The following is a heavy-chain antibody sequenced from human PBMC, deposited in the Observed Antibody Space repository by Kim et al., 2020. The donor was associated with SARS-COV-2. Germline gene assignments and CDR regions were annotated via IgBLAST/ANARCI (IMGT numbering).Heavy chain of an antibody. Sequence: YAQKFQGRVTMTRDTSISTAYMELSRLRSDDTAVYYCARSQGIAAAGTDYWGQGTLVTVSS. CDR3: ARSQGIAAAGTDY. J-gene: IGHJ4*02. D-gene: IGHD6-13*01. V-gene: IGHV1-2*02.